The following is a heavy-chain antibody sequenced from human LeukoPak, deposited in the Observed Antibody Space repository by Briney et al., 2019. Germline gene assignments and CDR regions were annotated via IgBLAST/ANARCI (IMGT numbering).Heavy chain of an antibody. CDR2: IWYDGSNK. D-gene: IGHD2/OR15-2a*01. Sequence: GRSLRLSCAASGFTFTKYGMHWVRQAPGKGLEWVAVIWYDGSNKYYPDSVQGRFTISRDNSKNTLYLQVNSLGAEDTAVYYCARDRSMSGWYIDLWGRGTLVTVSS. V-gene: IGHV3-33*08. J-gene: IGHJ2*01. CDR1: GFTFTKYG. CDR3: ARDRSMSGWYIDL.